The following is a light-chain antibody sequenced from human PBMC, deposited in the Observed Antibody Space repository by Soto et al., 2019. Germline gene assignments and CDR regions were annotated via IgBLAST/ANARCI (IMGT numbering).Light chain of an antibody. CDR3: TSSTSCSLYV. CDR2: NVS. V-gene: IGLV2-14*01. CDR1: SSDVGGYNY. Sequence: QSALTQAASVSGSPGQSITISCTGTSSDVGGYNYVSWYQQFPGKVPKLLIYNVSNRPSGVSNRFSGSKSGNTASLTISGLQAEDEADYFCTSSTSCSLYVFGTGTKVTVL. J-gene: IGLJ1*01.